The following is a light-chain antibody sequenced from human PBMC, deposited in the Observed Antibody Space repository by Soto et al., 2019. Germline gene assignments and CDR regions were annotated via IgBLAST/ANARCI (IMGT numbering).Light chain of an antibody. CDR1: QSVTSSY. J-gene: IGKJ5*01. CDR2: SAS. CDR3: QQYLSLPVT. V-gene: IGKV3-20*01. Sequence: EIVLPQSPGTLSLSPGERATLSCRASQSVTSSYLAWYQQKPGQAPRLLIYSASSRATGIPDRFSGSGSGTDFTLTINRVAPEDFAVYYCQQYLSLPVTFGQGTRLEIK.